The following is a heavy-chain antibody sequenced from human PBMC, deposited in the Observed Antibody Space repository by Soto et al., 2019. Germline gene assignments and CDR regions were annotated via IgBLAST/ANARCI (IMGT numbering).Heavy chain of an antibody. CDR2: FDPEDGET. J-gene: IGHJ6*02. Sequence: ASVKVSCKVSGYTLTELSMHWVRQAPGKGLEWMGGFDPEDGETIYAQKFQGRVTVTEDTSTDTAYMELSSLRSEDTAVYYCATDRLYSSSSHYYYYGMDVWGQGTTVTVSS. V-gene: IGHV1-24*01. CDR1: GYTLTELS. D-gene: IGHD6-6*01. CDR3: ATDRLYSSSSHYYYYGMDV.